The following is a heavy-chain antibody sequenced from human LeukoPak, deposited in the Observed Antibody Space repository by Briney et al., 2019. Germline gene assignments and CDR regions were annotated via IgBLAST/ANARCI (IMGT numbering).Heavy chain of an antibody. J-gene: IGHJ4*02. CDR1: GYTFTSYD. CDR3: ARGYKPGYSSGWYYFDY. CDR2: MNPNSGNT. Sequence: EASVKVSCKASGYTFTSYDINWVRQATGQGLEWMGWMNPNSGNTGYAQKFQGRVTMTRNTSVSTAYMELSSLRSEDTAVYYCARGYKPGYSSGWYYFDYWGQGTLVTVSS. V-gene: IGHV1-8*01. D-gene: IGHD6-19*01.